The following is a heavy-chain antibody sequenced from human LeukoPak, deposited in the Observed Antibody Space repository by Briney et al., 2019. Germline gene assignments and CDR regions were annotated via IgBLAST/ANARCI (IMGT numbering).Heavy chain of an antibody. J-gene: IGHJ4*02. CDR2: ISGSGRST. CDR1: GFTFSSYA. Sequence: GGSLRLSCAASGFTFSSYAMSWVRQAPGKGLEWVSAISGSGRSTYYADSVKGRFTISRDNSKNTLYLQMNSLRAEDTAVYYCAKDHFWSAAGTWSPFYFDYWGQGTLVTVSS. CDR3: AKDHFWSAAGTWSPFYFDY. D-gene: IGHD6-13*01. V-gene: IGHV3-23*01.